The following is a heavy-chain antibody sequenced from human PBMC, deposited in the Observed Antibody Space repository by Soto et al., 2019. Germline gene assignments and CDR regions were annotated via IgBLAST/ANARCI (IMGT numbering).Heavy chain of an antibody. CDR2: IIPIFGTA. D-gene: IGHD4-17*01. CDR1: GGTFSSYA. J-gene: IGHJ6*02. CDR3: AAGYGDYGPYYYGMDV. V-gene: IGHV1-69*06. Sequence: QVQLVQSGAEVKKPGSSVKVSCKASGGTFSSYAISWVRQAPGQGLEWMGEIIPIFGTANYAQKFQGRGTITADKSTRTAYMELSSLRSEDTAVYYCAAGYGDYGPYYYGMDVWGQGTTVTVSS.